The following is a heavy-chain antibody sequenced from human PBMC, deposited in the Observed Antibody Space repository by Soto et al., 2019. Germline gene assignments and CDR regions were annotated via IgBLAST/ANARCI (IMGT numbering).Heavy chain of an antibody. Sequence: QVQLVESGGGVDQPGRSLRLSCAASGFTCSSYAMNWVRQAPGTGLEWVAAMSFDGYDKYYADSVKGRFTISRDNSMDTLYLQMTSLRPEDTAVYYCARDLKKVVRGIDYWGQGTLVTVSS. CDR3: ARDLKKVVRGIDY. J-gene: IGHJ4*02. D-gene: IGHD3-10*01. CDR2: MSFDGYDK. V-gene: IGHV3-30-3*01. CDR1: GFTCSSYA.